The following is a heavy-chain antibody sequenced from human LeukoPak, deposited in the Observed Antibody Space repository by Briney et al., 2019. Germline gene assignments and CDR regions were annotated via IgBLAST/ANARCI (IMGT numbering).Heavy chain of an antibody. D-gene: IGHD3-22*01. Sequence: PGGSLRLSCAASGFTFSDYYMSWIRQAPGKGLEWVSAISGSGGSTYYADSVKGRFTISRDNSKNTLYLQMNSLRAEDTAVYYCAKESGYYDSSGYNDYWGQGTLVTVSS. CDR1: GFTFSDYY. J-gene: IGHJ4*02. CDR2: ISGSGGST. V-gene: IGHV3-23*01. CDR3: AKESGYYDSSGYNDY.